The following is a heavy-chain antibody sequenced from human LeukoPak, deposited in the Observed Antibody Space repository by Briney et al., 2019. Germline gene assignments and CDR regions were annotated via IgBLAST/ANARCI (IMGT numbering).Heavy chain of an antibody. J-gene: IGHJ4*02. D-gene: IGHD2-2*01. CDR2: IISIFGTA. CDR3: ARGSFQGYCSSTSCYLIDY. V-gene: IGHV1-69*06. CDR1: GGTFSSYA. Sequence: SVKVSCKASGGTFSSYAISWVRQAPGQGLEWMGGIISIFGTANYAQKFQGRVTITADKSTSTAYMELSSLRSEDTAVYYCARGSFQGYCSSTSCYLIDYWGQGTLVTVSS.